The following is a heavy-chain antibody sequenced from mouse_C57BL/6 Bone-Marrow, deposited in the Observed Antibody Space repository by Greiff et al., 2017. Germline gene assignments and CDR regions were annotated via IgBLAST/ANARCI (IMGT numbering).Heavy chain of an antibody. Sequence: SGAELARPGASLKLSCKASGYTFTSYGISWVNQRTGQGLEWIAEIYTRSGNTYYNEKFKGKPKLSADKAYSTAYMELLSLTSEDSSVYFCARSDGGCSWGQGTSPTFSS. V-gene: IGHV1-81*01. J-gene: IGHJ2*02. D-gene: IGHD1-1*02. CDR2: IYTRSGNT. CDR1: GYTFTSYG. CDR3: ARSDGGCS.